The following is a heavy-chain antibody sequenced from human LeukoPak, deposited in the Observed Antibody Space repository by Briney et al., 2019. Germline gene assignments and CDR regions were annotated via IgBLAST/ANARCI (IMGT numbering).Heavy chain of an antibody. Sequence: GWSLRLSCAASGFTFSDYYMTWIRQAPGKGLEWVSYISRRGSTIYYADSVKGRFTISRDNAKNSLYLQMNSLSAEDTAMYFCATTPGPMVRGVTPFDYWGQGTLVTVSS. CDR1: GFTFSDYY. CDR3: ATTPGPMVRGVTPFDY. J-gene: IGHJ4*02. D-gene: IGHD3-10*01. CDR2: ISRRGSTI. V-gene: IGHV3-11*01.